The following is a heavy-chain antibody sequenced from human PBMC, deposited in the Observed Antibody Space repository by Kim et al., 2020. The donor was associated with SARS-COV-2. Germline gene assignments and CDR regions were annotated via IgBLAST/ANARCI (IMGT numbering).Heavy chain of an antibody. J-gene: IGHJ4*02. D-gene: IGHD3-16*02. CDR2: IKQDGSEK. CDR1: GFTFSNYW. Sequence: GGSLRLSCAASGFTFSNYWMSWVRQAPGKGLEWVAYIKQDGSEKYNVDSVKGRFTISRDNAKNSLFLHVNSLRAEDTAVYYCAKAPFDYIWGSYRGFDYWGQGTLVTVSS. V-gene: IGHV3-7*01. CDR3: AKAPFDYIWGSYRGFDY.